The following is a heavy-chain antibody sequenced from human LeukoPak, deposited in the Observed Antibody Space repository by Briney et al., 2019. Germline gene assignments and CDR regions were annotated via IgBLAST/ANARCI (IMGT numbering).Heavy chain of an antibody. Sequence: GGSLRLSCAASRFLFCIHAMSWVSQAPGKGLEWVSGISGSGGSTYYEDSVKGRFTISRDNSKNTLYLQMNTLRAQDTALYYCAKDLGPYNSGFGDFDYWGQGTLVSVSS. CDR3: AKDLGPYNSGFGDFDY. CDR2: ISGSGGST. D-gene: IGHD3-16*01. J-gene: IGHJ4*02. V-gene: IGHV3-23*01. CDR1: RFLFCIHA.